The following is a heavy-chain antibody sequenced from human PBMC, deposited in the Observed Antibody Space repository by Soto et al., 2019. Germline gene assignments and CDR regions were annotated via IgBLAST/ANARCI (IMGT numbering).Heavy chain of an antibody. CDR3: ARDPSGHPPLYRFDP. V-gene: IGHV4-59*11. J-gene: IGHJ5*02. CDR2: ISSSGST. D-gene: IGHD1-26*01. Sequence: QVQLQESGPGLVKPSGTLSLTCTVSGGSISSHYWNWIRLSPGKGLEWIGFISSSGSTNYNPSLKSRVTISVDTSKKQCSLRLTSVTAADTAVYFCARDPSGHPPLYRFDPWGQGTLVTVS. CDR1: GGSISSHY.